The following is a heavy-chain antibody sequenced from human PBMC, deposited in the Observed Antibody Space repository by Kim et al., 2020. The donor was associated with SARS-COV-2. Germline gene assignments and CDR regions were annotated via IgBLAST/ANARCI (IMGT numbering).Heavy chain of an antibody. CDR3: WAPGGLLWFGELLSYYGMDV. CDR1: GYTFTSYA. D-gene: IGHD3-10*01. CDR2: INTNTGNP. J-gene: IGHJ6*02. V-gene: IGHV7-4-1*02. Sequence: ASVKVSCKASGYTFTSYAMNWVRQAPGQGLEWMGWINTNTGNPTYAQGFTGRFVFSLDTSVSTAYLQISSLKAEDTAVYYCWAPGGLLWFGELLSYYGMDVWGQGTTVTVSS.